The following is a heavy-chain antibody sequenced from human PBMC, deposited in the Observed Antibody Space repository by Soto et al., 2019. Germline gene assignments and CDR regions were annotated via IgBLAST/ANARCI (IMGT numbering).Heavy chain of an antibody. CDR1: GFTFSTHW. Sequence: EVQLVESGGGLVQPGGSLRLSCAASGFTFSTHWMTWVRQPPGKGLEWVANIDQDGSERYYVDSVRGRFTISRDNAKNSLYLQMNSLRAEDTALYYCVCGGNYFVYWGQGTLVTVSP. V-gene: IGHV3-7*01. J-gene: IGHJ4*02. CDR3: VCGGNYFVY. D-gene: IGHD3-16*01. CDR2: IDQDGSER.